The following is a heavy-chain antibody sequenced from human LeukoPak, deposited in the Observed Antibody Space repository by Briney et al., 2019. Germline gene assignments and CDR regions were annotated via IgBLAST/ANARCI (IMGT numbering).Heavy chain of an antibody. V-gene: IGHV4-34*01. Sequence: PSETLSLTCAVYGGSFSGYYWSWIRQPPGKGLEWIGEINHSGSTNYNPSLKSRVTISVDTSKNQFSLKLSSVTAADTAVYYCASSPNITPIDVWGKGTTVTVSS. CDR2: INHSGST. CDR1: GGSFSGYY. CDR3: ASSPNITPIDV. D-gene: IGHD2/OR15-2a*01. J-gene: IGHJ6*03.